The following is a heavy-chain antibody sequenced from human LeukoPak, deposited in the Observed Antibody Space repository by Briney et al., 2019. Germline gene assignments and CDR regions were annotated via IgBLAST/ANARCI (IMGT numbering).Heavy chain of an antibody. V-gene: IGHV1-69*05. CDR2: IIPIFGTA. D-gene: IGHD3-3*01. CDR3: ARDRWSGLDY. CDR1: GGTFSSYA. J-gene: IGHJ4*02. Sequence: SVKVSCKASGGTFSSYAISWVRQAPGQGLEWMGGIIPIFGTANYAQKLQGRVTMTTDTSTSTAYMELRSLRSDDTAVYYCARDRWSGLDYWGQGTLVTVSS.